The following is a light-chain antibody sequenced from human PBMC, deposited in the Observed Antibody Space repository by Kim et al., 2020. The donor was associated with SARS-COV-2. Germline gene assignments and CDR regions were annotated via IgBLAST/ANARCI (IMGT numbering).Light chain of an antibody. CDR2: RDK. V-gene: IGLV3-9*01. J-gene: IGLJ2*01. Sequence: SAALGQTATISCGGTMNDNKNVHWYHKMPGQAPVLVMYRDKKRPSGIPERLSCSNSGNTATLTISRVEAGDEGDYYCQVWDSRTVVFGGGTQLTVL. CDR3: QVWDSRTVV. CDR1: MNDNKN.